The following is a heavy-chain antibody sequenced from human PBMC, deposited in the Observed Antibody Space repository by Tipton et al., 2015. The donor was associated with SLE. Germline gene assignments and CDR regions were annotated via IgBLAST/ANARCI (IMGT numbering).Heavy chain of an antibody. CDR2: SSDSGNA. CDR3: ARVVAERLGLDF. Sequence: LRLSCAASGFTFSTNAMSWVRQAPGKGLEWVGYSSDSGNANYNPSLRSRVTISVDTSKNQFSLNLKSVSAADTAFYFCARVVAERLGLDFWGQGTLATVSS. J-gene: IGHJ4*02. V-gene: IGHV4-59*01. CDR1: GFTFSTNA. D-gene: IGHD5-12*01.